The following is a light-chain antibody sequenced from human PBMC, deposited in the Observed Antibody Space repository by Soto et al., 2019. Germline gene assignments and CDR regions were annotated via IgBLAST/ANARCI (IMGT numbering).Light chain of an antibody. CDR2: DVS. CDR3: QHRSGWPPWT. Sequence: EIVLTQSPATLSLSPGERATLSCRASQSGSTYLAWYQQKPGQAHRLLIYDVSDRATGIPAMFSGSGSGTNFTLTIGGLEHEDFAVYYCQHRSGWPPWTFGQGTNVQF. CDR1: QSGSTY. V-gene: IGKV3-11*01. J-gene: IGKJ1*01.